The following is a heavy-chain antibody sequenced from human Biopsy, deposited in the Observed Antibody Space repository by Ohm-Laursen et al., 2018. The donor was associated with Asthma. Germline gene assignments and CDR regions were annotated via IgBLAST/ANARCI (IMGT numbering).Heavy chain of an antibody. CDR2: IYYSGST. CDR3: ARDGSSVAGTPYGMDV. Sequence: TLSLTCTVSYGSITSGGYYWTWIRQHPGKGLEWIGFIYYSGSTNYNPSLKSRVTISVDTSKNQFSLKLSSVTAADTAVYYCARDGSSVAGTPYGMDVWGQGTTVTVSS. D-gene: IGHD6-19*01. J-gene: IGHJ6*02. V-gene: IGHV4-31*03. CDR1: YGSITSGGYY.